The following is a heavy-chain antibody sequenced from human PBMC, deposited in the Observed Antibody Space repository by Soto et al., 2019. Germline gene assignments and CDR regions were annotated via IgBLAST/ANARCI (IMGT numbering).Heavy chain of an antibody. J-gene: IGHJ5*02. V-gene: IGHV4-34*01. CDR2: INHSGST. CDR1: GGSFSGYY. Sequence: SENLSLTCAVYGGSFSGYYWSWIRQPPGKGLEWIGEINHSGSTNYNPSLKSRVTISVDTSKNQFSLKLSSVTAADTAVYYCARGIEGSGSYGGNWFDPWGQGTLVIVYS. D-gene: IGHD3-10*01. CDR3: ARGIEGSGSYGGNWFDP.